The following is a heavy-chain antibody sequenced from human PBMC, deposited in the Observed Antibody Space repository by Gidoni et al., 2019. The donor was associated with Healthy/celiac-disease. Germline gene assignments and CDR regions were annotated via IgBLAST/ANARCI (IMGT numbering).Heavy chain of an antibody. V-gene: IGHV4-31*03. CDR3: ARGPYYDILTGYSQAFDY. CDR1: GGSISSGGYY. J-gene: IGHJ4*02. Sequence: QVQLQESGPGLVKPSQTLSLTCTVSGGSISSGGYYWSWIRQHPGKGLEWIGYIYSSGSTYYNPSLKSRVTISVDTSKNQFSLKLSSVTAADTAVYYCARGPYYDILTGYSQAFDYWGQGTLVTVSS. CDR2: IYSSGST. D-gene: IGHD3-9*01.